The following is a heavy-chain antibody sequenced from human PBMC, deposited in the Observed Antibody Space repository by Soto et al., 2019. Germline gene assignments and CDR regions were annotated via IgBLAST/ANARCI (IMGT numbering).Heavy chain of an antibody. CDR2: IYYSGST. V-gene: IGHV4-31*03. CDR1: GGSISSGGYY. D-gene: IGHD6-19*01. CDR3: ARGAGYRSGWSGD. Sequence: QVQLQESGPGLVKPSQTLSLTCTVSGGSISSGGYYWSWIRQHPGKGLEWIGYIYYSGSTYYNPSPKRRVTTSEVASKDQFSLLLCSVPAADTAVYYGARGAGYRSGWSGDWGQGTPVTVSS. J-gene: IGHJ4*02.